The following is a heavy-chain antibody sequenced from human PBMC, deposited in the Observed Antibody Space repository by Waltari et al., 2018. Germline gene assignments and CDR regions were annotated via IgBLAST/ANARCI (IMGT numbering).Heavy chain of an antibody. CDR2: IRYDGSNK. J-gene: IGHJ6*02. CDR3: AKVMGPTYYYGSGSKIYYYGMDV. V-gene: IGHV3-30*02. Sequence: QVQLVESGGGVVQPGGSLRLYCAASGFTFRSYGMHWVRQAPGKWLERVAFIRYDGSNKYYADSVKGRFTISRDNSKNTRDLQMNSLRAEDTAVYYCAKVMGPTYYYGSGSKIYYYGMDVWCQGTTVTVSS. D-gene: IGHD3-10*01. CDR1: GFTFRSYG.